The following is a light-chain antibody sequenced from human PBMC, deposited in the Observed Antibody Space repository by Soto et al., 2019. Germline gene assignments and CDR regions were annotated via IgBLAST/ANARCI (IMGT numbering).Light chain of an antibody. J-gene: IGKJ3*01. CDR3: MQGTHWPPL. Sequence: VVMTQSPLSLPVTLGQPASISCRSSQSLVYSDGKTYLNWFQQRPGQSPRRLLYKVSNRDSGVPDRFSGSGSGTDFTLKISRVEAEDVGVYYGMQGTHWPPLFGPGTKVEIK. V-gene: IGKV2-30*01. CDR2: KVS. CDR1: QSLVYSDGKTY.